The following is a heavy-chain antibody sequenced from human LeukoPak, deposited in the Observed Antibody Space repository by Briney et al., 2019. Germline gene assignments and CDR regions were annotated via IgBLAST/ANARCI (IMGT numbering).Heavy chain of an antibody. CDR1: GFTFSSYG. J-gene: IGHJ3*02. Sequence: GGSLRLSCAASGFTFSSYGMHWVRQAPGKGLEWVAVISYDGSNKYYADSVKGRFTISRDNSKNTLYLQMNSLRAEDTAVYYCAKDRYYDSSGYSNDAFDIWGQGTMVTVSS. CDR2: ISYDGSNK. D-gene: IGHD3-22*01. CDR3: AKDRYYDSSGYSNDAFDI. V-gene: IGHV3-30*18.